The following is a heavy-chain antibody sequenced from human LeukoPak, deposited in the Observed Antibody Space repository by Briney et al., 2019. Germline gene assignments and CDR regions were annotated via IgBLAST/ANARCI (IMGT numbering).Heavy chain of an antibody. CDR1: GGSISSGSYY. CDR2: IYTSGST. V-gene: IGHV4-61*02. D-gene: IGHD2-21*01. Sequence: SETLSLTCTVSGGSISSGSYYWSWIRQPAGKGLEWIGRIYTSGSTNYNPSLKSRVTISVDTSKNQFSLKLSSVTAADTAVYYCARGHIGPWGQGTLVTVPS. CDR3: ARGHIGP. J-gene: IGHJ4*02.